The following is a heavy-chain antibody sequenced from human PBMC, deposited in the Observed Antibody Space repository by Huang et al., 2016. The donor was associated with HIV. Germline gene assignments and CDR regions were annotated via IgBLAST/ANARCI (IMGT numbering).Heavy chain of an antibody. D-gene: IGHD2-15*01. CDR2: INNSGST. CDR1: GASISSGSYY. Sequence: QVQLQESGPGLVKPSQTLSLTCTVSGASISSGSYYWTWIRQPAGKGLECSGHINNSGSTNDNPSRKSRVTISIYTSKNHFSLRLNSVTAADTAVYYCATWPPGSQMRAFDIWGPGTMITVSS. J-gene: IGHJ3*02. V-gene: IGHV4-61*09. CDR3: ATWPPGSQMRAFDI.